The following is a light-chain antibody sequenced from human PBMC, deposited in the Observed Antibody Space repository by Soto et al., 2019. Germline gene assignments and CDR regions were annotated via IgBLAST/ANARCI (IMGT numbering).Light chain of an antibody. CDR3: MQSIQLPRT. J-gene: IGKJ1*01. CDR2: EVS. Sequence: DVVMTQSPLSLPVTLVQPASISCXSVQXLLHSDGKTYLHWYLQKPGQPPQLLIYEVSNRLSGVPDRFSGSGSGTDFTLKISRVEAEDVGVYYCMQSIQLPRTFGQGTKVDIK. V-gene: IGKV2D-29*01. CDR1: QXLLHSDGKTY.